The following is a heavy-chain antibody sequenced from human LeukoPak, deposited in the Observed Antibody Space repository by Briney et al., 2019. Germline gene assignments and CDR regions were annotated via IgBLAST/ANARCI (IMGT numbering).Heavy chain of an antibody. J-gene: IGHJ4*02. V-gene: IGHV4-34*01. D-gene: IGHD7-27*01. Sequence: PSETLSLTCAVYGGSFSGYYWSWIRQPPGKGLEWIGEINHSGSTNYNPSLKSRVTISVDTSKNQFSLKLSSVTAADTAVYYCARAPITGDFRGPPTNFDYWGQGTLVTVSS. CDR1: GGSFSGYY. CDR2: INHSGST. CDR3: ARAPITGDFRGPPTNFDY.